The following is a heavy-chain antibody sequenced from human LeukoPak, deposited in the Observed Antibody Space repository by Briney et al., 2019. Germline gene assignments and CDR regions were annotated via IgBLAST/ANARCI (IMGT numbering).Heavy chain of an antibody. Sequence: ASVKVSCKASGYTFTNYGISWVRQAPGQGLEWMEWISAYNGDTKYAQNLQGRVTMTTDTSTSTAYMDVRSLTSDDTALYYCGRDTKTTVVAGGIEYWGQGTLVTVSS. CDR2: ISAYNGDT. CDR3: GRDTKTTVVAGGIEY. V-gene: IGHV1-18*01. D-gene: IGHD4-11*01. CDR1: GYTFTNYG. J-gene: IGHJ4*02.